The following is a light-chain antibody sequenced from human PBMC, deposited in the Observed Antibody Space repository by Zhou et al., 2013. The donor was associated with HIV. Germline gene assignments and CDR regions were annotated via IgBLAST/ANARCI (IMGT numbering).Light chain of an antibody. CDR1: QSVSSSY. CDR3: QQYGSSSIT. CDR2: GAS. J-gene: IGKJ5*01. Sequence: EIVLTQSPGTLSLSPGERATLSCRASQSVSSSYLGWYQQKPGQAPRLLIYGASSRATGIPDRFSGSGSGTDFTLTISRLEPEDFAVYYCQQYGSSSITFGQGHDW. V-gene: IGKV3-20*01.